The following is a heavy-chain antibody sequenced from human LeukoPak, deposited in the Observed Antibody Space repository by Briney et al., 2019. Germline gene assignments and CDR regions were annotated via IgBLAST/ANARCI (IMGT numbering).Heavy chain of an antibody. V-gene: IGHV3-11*01. J-gene: IGHJ4*02. CDR2: ISSSGSTI. D-gene: IGHD6-13*01. CDR1: GFTFSNYY. CDR3: ARLGIITAAGSNDY. Sequence: PGGSLRLSCAASGFTFSNYYMSWIRQAPGKGLEWVSYISSSGSTIYYADSVKGRFTVSRDNAKNSLYLQMNSLRAEDTAVYYCARLGIITAAGSNDYWGQGTLVTVSS.